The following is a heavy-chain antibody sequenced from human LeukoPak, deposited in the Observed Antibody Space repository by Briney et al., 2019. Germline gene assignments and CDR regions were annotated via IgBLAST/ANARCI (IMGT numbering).Heavy chain of an antibody. Sequence: PGGSLRLSCAASGFTFDDYAMHWVRQAPGKGLEWVSGISWNSGSIGYADSVKGRFTISRDNAKNSLYLQMNSLRAEDMALYYCAKPKTSSWNPTPHTYYFDYWGQGTLVTVSS. D-gene: IGHD6-13*01. V-gene: IGHV3-9*03. J-gene: IGHJ4*02. CDR3: AKPKTSSWNPTPHTYYFDY. CDR1: GFTFDDYA. CDR2: ISWNSGSI.